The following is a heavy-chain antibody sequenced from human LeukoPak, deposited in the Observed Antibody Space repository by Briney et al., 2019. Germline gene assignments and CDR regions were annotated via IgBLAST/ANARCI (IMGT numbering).Heavy chain of an antibody. J-gene: IGHJ4*02. Sequence: PGGSLRLSCAASGFTFSSYLMSWVRQAPGKGLEWVANIKQDGSEKYYVDSVKGRFTISRDNAKNSLYLQMNSLRAEDTAVYYCARAEPYYDSSGYTIFDYWGQGTLVTVSS. D-gene: IGHD3-22*01. CDR3: ARAEPYYDSSGYTIFDY. CDR1: GFTFSSYL. V-gene: IGHV3-7*01. CDR2: IKQDGSEK.